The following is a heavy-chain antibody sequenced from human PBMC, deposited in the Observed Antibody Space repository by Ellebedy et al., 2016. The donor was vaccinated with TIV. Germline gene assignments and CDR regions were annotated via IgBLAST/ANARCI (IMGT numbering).Heavy chain of an antibody. Sequence: MPSETLSLTCTVSGGSISPYYWSWIRQPPGGGLEWIGYIYYGGSTSSNPSLRSRVAISIDTSKSQFSLDLTSVTAADTAVYYCVLVAALRDRYYYYGVGVWGQGTTVTVSS. V-gene: IGHV4-59*12. J-gene: IGHJ6*02. CDR2: IYYGGST. D-gene: IGHD2-15*01. CDR3: VLVAALRDRYYYYGVGV. CDR1: GGSISPYY.